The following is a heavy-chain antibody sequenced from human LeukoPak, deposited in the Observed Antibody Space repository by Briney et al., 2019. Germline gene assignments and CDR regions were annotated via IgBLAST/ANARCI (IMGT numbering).Heavy chain of an antibody. V-gene: IGHV1-46*01. Sequence: GASVKVSCKASGYTFTSYYMHWVRQAPGQGLEWMGIINPSGGSTSYAQKFQGRVTMTRDTSTSTVYMELRSLRSDDTAVYYCARGVVVAVAGTPFDYWGQGTPVTVSS. CDR2: INPSGGST. J-gene: IGHJ4*02. D-gene: IGHD6-19*01. CDR1: GYTFTSYY. CDR3: ARGVVVAVAGTPFDY.